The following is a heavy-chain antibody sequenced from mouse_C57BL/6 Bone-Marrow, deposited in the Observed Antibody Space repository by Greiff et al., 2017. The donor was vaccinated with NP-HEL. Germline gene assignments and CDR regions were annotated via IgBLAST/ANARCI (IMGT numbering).Heavy chain of an antibody. CDR3: ARSLTTVVATDY. CDR2: ISSGGSYT. CDR1: GFTFSSYG. J-gene: IGHJ2*01. Sequence: EVQGVESGGDLVKPGGSLKLSCAASGFTFSSYGMSWVRQTPDKRLEWVATISSGGSYTYYPDSVKGRFTISRDNAKNTLYLQMSSLKSEDTAMYYCARSLTTVVATDYWGQGTTLTVSS. V-gene: IGHV5-6*01. D-gene: IGHD1-1*01.